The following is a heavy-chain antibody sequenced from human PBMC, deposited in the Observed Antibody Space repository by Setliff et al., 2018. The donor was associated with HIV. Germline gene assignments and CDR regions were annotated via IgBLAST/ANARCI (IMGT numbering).Heavy chain of an antibody. CDR2: INTNTGNP. J-gene: IGHJ5*02. V-gene: IGHV7-4-1*02. CDR3: ARDPQWRPSLEDWFDP. D-gene: IGHD6-19*01. CDR1: GYTFTSYA. Sequence: ASVKVSCKASGYTFTSYAMNWVRQAPGQGLEWMGWINTNTGNPTYAQGFTGRFVFSLDTSVSTAYLQISSLKAEDTAVYYCARDPQWRPSLEDWFDPWGQGTLVTAPQ.